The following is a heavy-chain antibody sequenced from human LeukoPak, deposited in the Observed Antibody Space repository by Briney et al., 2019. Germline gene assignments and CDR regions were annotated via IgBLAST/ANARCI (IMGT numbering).Heavy chain of an antibody. D-gene: IGHD4-17*01. CDR1: GYTFTGYY. J-gene: IGHJ3*02. CDR2: INPNSGGT. CDR3: ARVKPHTVTTVQDDAFDI. Sequence: GASVKVSCKASGYTFTGYYMHWVRQAPGQGLEWMGWINPNSGGTNYAQKFQGRVTMTRDTSISTAYMELSRLRSDDTAVYYCARVKPHTVTTVQDDAFDIWGQGTMVTVSS. V-gene: IGHV1-2*02.